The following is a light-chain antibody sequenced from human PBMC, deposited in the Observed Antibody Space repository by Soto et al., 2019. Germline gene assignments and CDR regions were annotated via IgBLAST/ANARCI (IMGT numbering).Light chain of an antibody. V-gene: IGKV3-20*01. CDR1: QSVTINY. J-gene: IGKJ3*01. CDR3: QQYGSSPFT. Sequence: EIVLTQSPGTLSLSPGERATLSCRASQSVTINYLAWYKQKPSQAPRLLVYGASTRATGIPDRFSGSGSGTDFALTINRLEPEDFAVYYCQQYGSSPFTFGPGTKMDIK. CDR2: GAS.